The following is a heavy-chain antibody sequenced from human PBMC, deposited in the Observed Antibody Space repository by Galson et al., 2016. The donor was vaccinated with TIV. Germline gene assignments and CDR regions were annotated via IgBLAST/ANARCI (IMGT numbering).Heavy chain of an antibody. CDR1: GGTFNKHA. Sequence: SVKVSCKASGGTFNKHAISWVRQAPGQGLEWMGGIIPIFRTSRYAQKFQGRVTITADEYMSTVDMELSSLRSEDTAVYYCVRGMGATTYYQYGMDVWGQGTTVTVSS. D-gene: IGHD1-26*01. CDR3: VRGMGATTYYQYGMDV. J-gene: IGHJ6*02. V-gene: IGHV1-69*13. CDR2: IIPIFRTS.